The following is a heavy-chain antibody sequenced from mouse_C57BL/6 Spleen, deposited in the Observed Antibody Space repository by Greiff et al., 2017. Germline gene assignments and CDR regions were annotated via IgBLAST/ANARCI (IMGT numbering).Heavy chain of an antibody. CDR2: IRNKANGYTT. CDR3: ARVGYDYYFDY. J-gene: IGHJ2*01. V-gene: IGHV7-3*01. D-gene: IGHD2-4*01. CDR1: GFTFTDYY. Sequence: DVKLVESGGGLVQPGGSLSLSCAASGFTFTDYYMSWVRQPPGKALEWLGFIRNKANGYTTEYSASVKGRFTISRDNSQSILYLQMNALRAEDSATYYCARVGYDYYFDYWGQGTTLTVSS.